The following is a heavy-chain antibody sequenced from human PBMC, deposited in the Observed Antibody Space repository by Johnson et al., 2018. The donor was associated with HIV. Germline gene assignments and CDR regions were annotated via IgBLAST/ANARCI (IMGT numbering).Heavy chain of an antibody. CDR1: GFTFSSYA. Sequence: QVQLVESGGGVVQPGRSLRLSCAASGFTFSSYAMHWVRQAPGKGLEWVAVISYDGSNKYYADSVKGRFTISRDNSKNTLYLQMNSLRAEDMAVYYCAIIWNHTFDIWGQGTMVTVSS. CDR3: AIIWNHTFDI. V-gene: IGHV3-30*04. CDR2: ISYDGSNK. D-gene: IGHD1-14*01. J-gene: IGHJ3*02.